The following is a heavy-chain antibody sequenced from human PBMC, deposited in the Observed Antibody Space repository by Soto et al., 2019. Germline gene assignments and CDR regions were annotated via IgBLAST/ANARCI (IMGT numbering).Heavy chain of an antibody. V-gene: IGHV2-5*01. Sequence: GSCPTLVNPTQTLTLTCTFSGFSLTTGGVGXGWIRQPPGRSLEWLAVIYWNDDRRRSPSLENRLTITKDTSKNQVVLTMTNMDPVDTATYYCIYRRASWNYHGLDVWGQGTPVTVSS. CDR2: IYWNDDR. CDR3: IYRRASWNYHGLDV. CDR1: GFSLTTGGVG. J-gene: IGHJ6*02. D-gene: IGHD2-21*01.